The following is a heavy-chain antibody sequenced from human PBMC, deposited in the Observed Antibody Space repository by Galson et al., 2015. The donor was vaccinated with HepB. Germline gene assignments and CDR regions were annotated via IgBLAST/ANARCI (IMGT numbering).Heavy chain of an antibody. J-gene: IGHJ6*02. D-gene: IGHD4-17*01. CDR2: ISYDGSNK. V-gene: IGHV3-30*18. CDR1: GFTFSSYG. Sequence: SLRLSCAASGFTFSSYGMHWVRQAPGKGLEWVAVISYDGSNKYYADSVKGRFTISRDNSKNTLYLQMNSLRAEDTAVYYCAKDVGGDYGDYFRFGLYYYYGMDVWGQGTTVTVSS. CDR3: AKDVGGDYGDYFRFGLYYYYGMDV.